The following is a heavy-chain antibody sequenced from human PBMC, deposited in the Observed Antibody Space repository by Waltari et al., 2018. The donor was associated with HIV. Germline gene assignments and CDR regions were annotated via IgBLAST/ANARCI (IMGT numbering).Heavy chain of an antibody. Sequence: QVQLVQSGAEVKKPGTSVKVSCKASGGTFSSYAISWVRQAPGQGLEWMGGIIPILETPNYAQKVQGRATIPADETTPTAYMELSSLRSEDTAMYYCARAGAYYSDSSGYNDALDLWSQGTLVTVSS. J-gene: IGHJ3*01. V-gene: IGHV1-69*01. CDR1: GGTFSSYA. D-gene: IGHD3-22*01. CDR3: ARAGAYYSDSSGYNDALDL. CDR2: IIPILETP.